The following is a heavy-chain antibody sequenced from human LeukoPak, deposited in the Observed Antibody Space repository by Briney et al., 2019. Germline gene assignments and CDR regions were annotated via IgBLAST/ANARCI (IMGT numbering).Heavy chain of an antibody. CDR2: ISPDSNYK. V-gene: IGHV3-21*01. Sequence: GGSLRLSCAASGFTFSTYSMNWLRLAPGKGVEWVSSISPDSNYKYYVDSVKGRFTISRDNAKSSLYLQMNSLRAEDTAVYYCVRGGYRGFDYEYWGQGTLVTVSS. D-gene: IGHD5-12*01. J-gene: IGHJ4*02. CDR3: VRGGYRGFDYEY. CDR1: GFTFSTYS.